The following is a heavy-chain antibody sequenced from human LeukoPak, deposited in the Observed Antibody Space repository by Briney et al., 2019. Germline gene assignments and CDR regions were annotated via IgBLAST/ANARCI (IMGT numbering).Heavy chain of an antibody. CDR1: GGSICSGGYY. CDR3: ARVPPVPLPGGDYMDV. D-gene: IGHD3-16*01. CDR2: IYHSGST. J-gene: IGHJ6*03. V-gene: IGHV4-30-2*01. Sequence: PSQTLCLTCTVSGGSICSGGYYWSWIRQPPGKGLEWIGYIYHSGSTYYNPSLKSRVTISVDRSKNQFSLKLSSVTAADTAVYYCARVPPVPLPGGDYMDVWGKGTTVTVSS.